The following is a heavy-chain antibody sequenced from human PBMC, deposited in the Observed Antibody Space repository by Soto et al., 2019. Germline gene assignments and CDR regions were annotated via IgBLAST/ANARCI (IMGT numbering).Heavy chain of an antibody. J-gene: IGHJ4*02. CDR2: ISGSGGVT. V-gene: IGHV3-23*01. CDR1: GFTFKNYA. CDR3: EKNRQCRSYYESAGHYDN. D-gene: IGHD3-10*01. Sequence: EVELLESGGGLVQPGGSLRLSCVASGFTFKNYAMRWIRQAPGKGLEWVSGISGSGGVTYYADSVKGRFTISRDNSKNTLYLQMNSLRAEDTAIYYCEKNRQCRSYYESAGHYDNWGQGTLVTVSS.